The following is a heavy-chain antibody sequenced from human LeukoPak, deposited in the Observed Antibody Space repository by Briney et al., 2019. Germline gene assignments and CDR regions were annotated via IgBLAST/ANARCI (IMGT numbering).Heavy chain of an antibody. D-gene: IGHD3-3*01. Sequence: SETLSLTCAVSGYSISSGYYWGWIRQPPGKGLEWIGSIYHSGSTYYNPSLKSRVTISVDTSKNQFSLKLSSVTAADTAVYYCARTANYDFWSGCYLDYWGQGTLVTVSS. CDR1: GYSISSGYY. CDR3: ARTANYDFWSGCYLDY. CDR2: IYHSGST. V-gene: IGHV4-38-2*01. J-gene: IGHJ4*02.